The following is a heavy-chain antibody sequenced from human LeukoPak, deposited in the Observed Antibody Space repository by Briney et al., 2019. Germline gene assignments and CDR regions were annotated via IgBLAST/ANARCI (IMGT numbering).Heavy chain of an antibody. CDR1: GYTFTGYY. CDR2: INPNSGGT. V-gene: IGHV1-2*02. Sequence: ASVKVSCKASGYTFTGYYMHWVRQAPGQGFEWMGWINPNSGGTNYAQKFQGRVTMTRDTSISTAYMELSRLRSDDTAVYYCARGDWNYYDSSGQIDYWGQGTLVTVSS. CDR3: ARGDWNYYDSSGQIDY. J-gene: IGHJ4*02. D-gene: IGHD3-22*01.